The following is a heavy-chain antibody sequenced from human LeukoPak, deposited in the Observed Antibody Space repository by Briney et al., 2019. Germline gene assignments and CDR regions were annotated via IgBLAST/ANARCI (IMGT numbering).Heavy chain of an antibody. Sequence: SETLSLTCTVSGGSITSYYWTWVRQPPGKGLGWIGYAYYSGTTNYNPSLKSRVTISVDASKNQFSLKVSSVTAADTAVYHCARDAYSSGYYFLDYWGQGTLVTVSS. CDR2: AYYSGTT. CDR1: GGSITSYY. D-gene: IGHD3-22*01. CDR3: ARDAYSSGYYFLDY. J-gene: IGHJ4*02. V-gene: IGHV4-59*01.